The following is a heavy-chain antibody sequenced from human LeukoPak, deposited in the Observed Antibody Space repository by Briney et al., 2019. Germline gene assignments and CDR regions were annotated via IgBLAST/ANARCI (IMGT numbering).Heavy chain of an antibody. CDR1: GGSISSYY. D-gene: IGHD4-17*01. CDR3: ARDPTTVTDFWYFDL. J-gene: IGHJ2*01. V-gene: IGHV4-59*12. CDR2: IYYSGST. Sequence: SETLSLTCTVSGGSISSYYWSWIRQPPGKGLEWIGYIYYSGSTNYNPSLKSRVTISVDTSKNQFSLKLSSVTAADTAVYYCARDPTTVTDFWYFDLWGRGTLVTVSS.